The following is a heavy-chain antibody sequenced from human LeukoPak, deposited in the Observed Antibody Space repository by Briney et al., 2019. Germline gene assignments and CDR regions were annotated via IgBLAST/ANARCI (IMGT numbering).Heavy chain of an antibody. V-gene: IGHV4-59*08. CDR2: IYYSWTT. D-gene: IGHD2-8*01. J-gene: IGHJ4*02. CDR3: ARGANVLGF. Sequence: SVTLSLTCTVSGGSISSYYWSWIRQPPGKGLEWIGYIYYSWTTNYNPSLKNRVTISVDTSKNQFSLSLSSVTAADTAVYYCARGANVLGFWGQGTLVTVSS. CDR1: GGSISSYY.